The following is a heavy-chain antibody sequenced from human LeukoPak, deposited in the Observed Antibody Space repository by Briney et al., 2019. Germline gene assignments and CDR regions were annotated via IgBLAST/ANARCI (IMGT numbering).Heavy chain of an antibody. D-gene: IGHD1-26*01. J-gene: IGHJ5*02. CDR1: GFTFSSYA. CDR2: ISYDGSNK. CDR3: ARGASWFDP. Sequence: PGRSLRLSCAASGFTFSSYAMHWVRQAPGKGLEWVAVISYDGSNKYYANSVKGRFTISRDNSKNTLYLQMNSLRAEDTAVYYCARGASWFDPWGQGTLVTVSS. V-gene: IGHV3-30*04.